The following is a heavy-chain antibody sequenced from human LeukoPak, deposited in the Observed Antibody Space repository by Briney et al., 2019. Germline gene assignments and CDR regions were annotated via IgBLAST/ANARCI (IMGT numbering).Heavy chain of an antibody. V-gene: IGHV4-59*01. CDR1: GGSISSYY. Sequence: SETLSLTCTVSGGSISSYYWSWIRQPPGKGLEWIGYIYYSGSTNYNPSPKSRVTISVDTSKNQFSLKLSSVAAADTAVYYCARGGYYGSGNDFRFDPWGQGTLVTVSS. CDR2: IYYSGST. CDR3: ARGGYYGSGNDFRFDP. D-gene: IGHD3-10*01. J-gene: IGHJ5*02.